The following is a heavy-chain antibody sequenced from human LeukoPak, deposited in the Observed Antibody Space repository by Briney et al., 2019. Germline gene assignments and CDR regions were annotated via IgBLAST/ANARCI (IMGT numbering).Heavy chain of an antibody. CDR3: SKRYSSSGGPFDC. CDR1: GFTFINYH. J-gene: IGHJ4*02. CDR2: ISGDGGTT. V-gene: IGHV3-23*01. Sequence: PGGSLRLSCAASGFTFINYHMSWVRQAPGKGLEWVSAISGDGGTTYYADSVKGRFTVSRDTSKHTLYLQMNFLRAEDTAVYYCSKRYSSSGGPFDCWGQGTLVTVSS. D-gene: IGHD3-16*01.